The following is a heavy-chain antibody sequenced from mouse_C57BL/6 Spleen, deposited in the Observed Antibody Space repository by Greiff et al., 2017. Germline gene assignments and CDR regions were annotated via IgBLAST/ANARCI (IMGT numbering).Heavy chain of an antibody. D-gene: IGHD4-1*01. J-gene: IGHJ2*01. Sequence: EVQLQQSGPELVKPGASVKMSCKASGYTFTDYNMHWVKQSHGKSLEWIGYINPNNGGTSYNQKFKGKATLTVNKSSSTAYMELRSLTSEDSAVYYCATASNWGFDDWGQGTTLTVSS. CDR2: INPNNGGT. V-gene: IGHV1-22*01. CDR1: GYTFTDYN. CDR3: ATASNWGFDD.